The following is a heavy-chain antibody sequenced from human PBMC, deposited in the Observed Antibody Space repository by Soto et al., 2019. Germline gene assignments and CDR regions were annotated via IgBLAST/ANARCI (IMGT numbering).Heavy chain of an antibody. J-gene: IGHJ4*02. V-gene: IGHV3-11*01. CDR1: GFTFSDYY. CDR2: ISSSGSTI. Sequence: GGSLRLSCAASGFTFSDYYMSWIRQAPGKGLEWVSYISSSGSTIYYADSVKGRFTISRDNAKNSLYLQMNSLRAEDTAVYYCARDANDVDTAMVTWWGGPTLRVPDVKIDYWGQGTLVTVSS. CDR3: ARDANDVDTAMVTWWGGPTLRVPDVKIDY. D-gene: IGHD5-18*01.